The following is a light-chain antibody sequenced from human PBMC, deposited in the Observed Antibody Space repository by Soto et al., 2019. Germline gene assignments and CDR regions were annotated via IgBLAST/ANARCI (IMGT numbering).Light chain of an antibody. CDR2: DAS. CDR1: QSVSSY. V-gene: IGKV3-11*01. Sequence: EIVLTQSPATLSLSPGERATLSCRASQSVSSYLAWYQQKPGQAPRLLIYDASNRATGIPARFSGSGSGTNFTLTISSLGPEDFAVYYCQQRTNWLTCGGGTRVDIK. CDR3: QQRTNWLT. J-gene: IGKJ4*01.